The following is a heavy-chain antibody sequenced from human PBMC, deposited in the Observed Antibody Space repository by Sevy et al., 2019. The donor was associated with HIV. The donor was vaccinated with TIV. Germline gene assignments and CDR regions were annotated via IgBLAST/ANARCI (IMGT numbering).Heavy chain of an antibody. CDR1: GFTVSSNY. CDR3: ARALFTSYYYGGFDP. V-gene: IGHV3-53*01. Sequence: GGSLRLSCAASGFTVSSNYMSWVRQAPGKGLEWVSITYSGGNTYYADFAKGRFTISRDNSKNTLYLQMNSLRAEHTAVYYCARALFTSYYYGGFDPWGQGTLVTVSS. D-gene: IGHD3-10*01. CDR2: TYSGGNT. J-gene: IGHJ5*02.